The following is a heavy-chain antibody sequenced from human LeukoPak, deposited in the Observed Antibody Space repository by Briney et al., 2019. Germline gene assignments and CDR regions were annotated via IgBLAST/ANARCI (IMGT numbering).Heavy chain of an antibody. CDR2: IRSRSSTI. CDR1: GFTFSSYS. CDR3: ARESIAAAGPGFDY. Sequence: GGSLTLYSAASGFTFSSYSMNWLRQAPGQGLEWGSYIRSRSSTIYYADSVKGRFTISRDNAKNSLYPRMNSLRAEDTAVYYCARESIAAAGPGFDYWGQGTLVTVSS. D-gene: IGHD6-13*01. J-gene: IGHJ4*02. V-gene: IGHV3-48*04.